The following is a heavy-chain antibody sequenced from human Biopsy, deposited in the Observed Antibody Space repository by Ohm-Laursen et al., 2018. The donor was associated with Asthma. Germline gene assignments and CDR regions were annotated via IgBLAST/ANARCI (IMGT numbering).Heavy chain of an antibody. J-gene: IGHJ4*02. CDR1: GGTFSSYA. D-gene: IGHD6-6*01. CDR3: ARERIAARQRRYYFDY. V-gene: IGHV1-69*13. CDR2: IIPIFGTA. Sequence: GASAKVSCKASGGTFSSYAISWVRQAPGQGLEWMGGIIPIFGTANYAQKFQGRVTITADESTSTAYMELSSLRSEDTAVYYCARERIAARQRRYYFDYWGQGTLVTVSS.